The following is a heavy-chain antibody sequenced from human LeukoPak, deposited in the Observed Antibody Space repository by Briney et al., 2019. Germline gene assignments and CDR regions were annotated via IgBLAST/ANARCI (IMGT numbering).Heavy chain of an antibody. Sequence: TSETLSLTCAVSGGSVSSATNYWSWIRQPPGKGLDWIVYMYYSGSTSYNPSLKSRVTISADTSKNQFSLKLSSVTAADTAVYYCARGPGYCSGGSCGNFDYWGQGTLVTVSS. V-gene: IGHV4-61*01. CDR3: ARGPGYCSGGSCGNFDY. CDR1: GGSVSSATNY. CDR2: MYYSGST. D-gene: IGHD2-15*01. J-gene: IGHJ4*02.